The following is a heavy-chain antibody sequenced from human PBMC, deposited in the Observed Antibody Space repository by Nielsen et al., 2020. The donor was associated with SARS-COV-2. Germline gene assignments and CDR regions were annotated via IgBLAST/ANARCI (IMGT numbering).Heavy chain of an antibody. CDR2: TYYRSKWYN. D-gene: IGHD3-16*02. V-gene: IGHV6-1*01. Sequence: WIRQSPSRGLEWLGRTYYRSKWYNDYAVSVKSRITINPDTSKNQFSLKLSSVTAADTAVYYCARLPYDYVWGSYRRGFWFDPWGQGTLVTVSS. CDR3: ARLPYDYVWGSYRRGFWFDP. J-gene: IGHJ5*02.